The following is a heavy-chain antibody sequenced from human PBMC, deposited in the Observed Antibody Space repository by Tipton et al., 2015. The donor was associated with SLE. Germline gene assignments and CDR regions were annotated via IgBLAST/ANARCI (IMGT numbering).Heavy chain of an antibody. CDR1: GGSISSTNYF. CDR2: IYTSGNT. V-gene: IGHV4-61*02. D-gene: IGHD5-12*01. J-gene: IGHJ5*02. CDR3: ARASKDYDYNYFDP. Sequence: NLSLTCTVSGGSISSTNYFWTWIRQPAGKGLEWIGRIYTSGNTNYNPSLQSRVTISIDTSKNQFSLKLSSVTAADTAVYFCARASKDYDYNYFDPWGQGTLVTVSA.